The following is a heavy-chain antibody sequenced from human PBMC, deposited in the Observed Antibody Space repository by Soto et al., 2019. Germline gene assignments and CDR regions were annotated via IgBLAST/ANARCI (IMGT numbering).Heavy chain of an antibody. CDR1: GGSISSGGYY. D-gene: IGHD3-10*01. V-gene: IGHV4-31*03. J-gene: IGHJ4*02. CDR3: ARDYGSGGNVDY. Sequence: SETLSLTCTVSGGSISSGGYYWSWIRQHPGKGLEWIGYIYYSGSTYYNPSLKSRVTISVDTSKNQLSLKLSSVTAADTAVYYCARDYGSGGNVDYWGQGTLVTVSS. CDR2: IYYSGST.